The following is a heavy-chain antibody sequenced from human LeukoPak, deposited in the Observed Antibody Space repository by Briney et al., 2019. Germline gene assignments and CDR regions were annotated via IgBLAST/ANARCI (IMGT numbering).Heavy chain of an antibody. D-gene: IGHD1-26*01. V-gene: IGHV4-39*07. J-gene: IGHJ6*03. CDR3: AREGSGSYRGDYYYYMDV. Sequence: SETLSLTCTVSGGSISSSSYYWGWIRQPPGKGLEWIGSIYYSGSTYYNPSLKSRVTISVDTSKNQFSLKLSSVTAADTAVYYCAREGSGSYRGDYYYYMDVWGKGTTVTVSS. CDR2: IYYSGST. CDR1: GGSISSSSYY.